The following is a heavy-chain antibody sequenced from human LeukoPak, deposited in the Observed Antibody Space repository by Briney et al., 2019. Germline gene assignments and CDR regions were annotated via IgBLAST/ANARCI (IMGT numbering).Heavy chain of an antibody. J-gene: IGHJ4*02. CDR1: GYSISTSYY. Sequence: SETLSLTCTVSGYSISTSYYWGWIRQPPGKGLEWIGSIYHSGNTYYNPSLKSRVTISVDTSRNQFSLKLSSVTAADTAVYYCARGLWFGDENPPYFDYWGQGILVTVSS. V-gene: IGHV4-38-2*02. D-gene: IGHD3-10*01. CDR2: IYHSGNT. CDR3: ARGLWFGDENPPYFDY.